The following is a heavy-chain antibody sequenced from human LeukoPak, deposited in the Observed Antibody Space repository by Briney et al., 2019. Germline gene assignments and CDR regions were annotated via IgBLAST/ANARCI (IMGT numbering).Heavy chain of an antibody. CDR1: GFTFSSYG. Sequence: GGSLRHSCAASGFTFSSYGMHWVRQAPGKGLEWVAVIWYDGSNKYYADSVKGRFTISRDNSKNTLYLQMNSLRAEDTAVYYCARDTSEYSSSWAYFDYWGQGTLVTVSS. CDR3: ARDTSEYSSSWAYFDY. V-gene: IGHV3-33*01. D-gene: IGHD6-13*01. J-gene: IGHJ4*02. CDR2: IWYDGSNK.